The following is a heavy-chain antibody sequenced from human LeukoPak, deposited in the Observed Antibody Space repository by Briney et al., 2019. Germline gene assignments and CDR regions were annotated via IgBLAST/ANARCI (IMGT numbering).Heavy chain of an antibody. CDR3: AGGVTEGLFDY. Sequence: GSLRLSCAASGFTFSSYSMNWVRQPPGKGLEWIGEINHSGSTNYNPSLKSRVTISVDTSKNQFSLKLSSVTAADTAVYYCAGGVTEGLFDYWGQGTLVTVSS. D-gene: IGHD3-16*01. V-gene: IGHV4-34*08. J-gene: IGHJ4*02. CDR1: GFTFSSYS. CDR2: INHSGST.